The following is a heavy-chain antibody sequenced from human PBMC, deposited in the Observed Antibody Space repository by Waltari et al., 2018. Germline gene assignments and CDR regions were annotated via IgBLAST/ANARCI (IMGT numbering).Heavy chain of an antibody. CDR3: AKVMKADAFDI. J-gene: IGHJ3*02. CDR2: IWYDGSNK. V-gene: IGHV3-30*18. Sequence: VQLVESGGGVVQPGRSLRLSCAASGFTFSSYGMHWVRQAPGKGLEWVAVIWYDGSNKYYADSVKGRFTISRDNSKNTLYLQMNSLRAEDTAMYYCAKVMKADAFDIWGQGTMVTVSS. CDR1: GFTFSSYG.